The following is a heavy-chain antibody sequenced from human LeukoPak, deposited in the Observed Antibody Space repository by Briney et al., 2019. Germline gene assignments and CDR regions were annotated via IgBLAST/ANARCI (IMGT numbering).Heavy chain of an antibody. D-gene: IGHD1-1*01. CDR2: ISGGGDNT. Sequence: PGGSLRLSCAASGFTFSRYAMSWVRQAPGKGLEWVSAISGGGDNTYHAASVRGRFTISRDNSKNTLFLQMNSLRAEDTAIYYCAKPVDGASVQRYFQHWGQGTLVTVSS. J-gene: IGHJ1*01. CDR3: AKPVDGASVQRYFQH. CDR1: GFTFSRYA. V-gene: IGHV3-23*01.